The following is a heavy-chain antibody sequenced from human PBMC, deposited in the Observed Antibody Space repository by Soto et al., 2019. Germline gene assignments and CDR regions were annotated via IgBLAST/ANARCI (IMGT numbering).Heavy chain of an antibody. CDR3: ARDFKPTLVVVTARSKWYYYYGMDV. Sequence: EASVKVSCKASGYTFTGYFMHWVRQAPGQGLEWMGWINPNSGATKYAQKFQGRVTMTRDTSTSTVYMELSSLRSEDTAVYYCARDFKPTLVVVTARSKWYYYYGMDVWGQGTTVTVSS. D-gene: IGHD2-21*02. CDR1: GYTFTGYF. J-gene: IGHJ6*02. V-gene: IGHV1-2*02. CDR2: INPNSGAT.